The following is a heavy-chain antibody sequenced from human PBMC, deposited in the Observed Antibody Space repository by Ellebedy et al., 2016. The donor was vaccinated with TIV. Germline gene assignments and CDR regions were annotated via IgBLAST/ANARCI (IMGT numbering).Heavy chain of an antibody. J-gene: IGHJ5*02. CDR1: GFTFSSYA. CDR2: ISYDGSIK. V-gene: IGHV3-30-3*01. D-gene: IGHD3/OR15-3a*01. CDR3: ARGVDNDVWTGYYKVDP. Sequence: GESLKISCAASGFTFSSYAMDWVRQAPGKGLEWVAVISYDGSIKVYADSVKGRFTISRDNSKNTVYLQMNSLRAEDTAVYYCARGVDNDVWTGYYKVDPWGQGTLVTVYS.